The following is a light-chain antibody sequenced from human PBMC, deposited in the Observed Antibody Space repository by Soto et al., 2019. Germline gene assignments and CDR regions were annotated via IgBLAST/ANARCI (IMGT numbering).Light chain of an antibody. CDR2: EVS. Sequence: QSVLTQPASVSGSPGQSITISCTGTSSDVGGYNYVSWYQQYPGKAPKLMISEVSNRPSGVSDRFSGSKSGNTASLTISGLQAEDEAEYYCSSYTSSSTLVFGTGTKVTVL. CDR1: SSDVGGYNY. V-gene: IGLV2-14*01. CDR3: SSYTSSSTLV. J-gene: IGLJ1*01.